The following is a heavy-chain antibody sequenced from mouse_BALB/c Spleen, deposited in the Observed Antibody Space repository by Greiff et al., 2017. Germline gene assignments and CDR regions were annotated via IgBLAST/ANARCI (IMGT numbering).Heavy chain of an antibody. Sequence: VQLQQSGAELMKPGASVKISCKATGYTFSSYWIEWVKQRPGHGLEWIGEILPGSGSTNYNEKFKGKATFTADTSSNTAYMQLSSLTSEDSAVYYCARWGLRRGYAMDYWGQGTSVTVSS. D-gene: IGHD2-4*01. CDR3: ARWGLRRGYAMDY. CDR1: GYTFSSYW. V-gene: IGHV1-9*01. J-gene: IGHJ4*01. CDR2: ILPGSGST.